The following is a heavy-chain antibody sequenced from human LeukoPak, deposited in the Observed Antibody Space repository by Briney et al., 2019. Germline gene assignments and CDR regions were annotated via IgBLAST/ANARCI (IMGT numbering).Heavy chain of an antibody. Sequence: SETLSLTCSVSGDSVSGYYWSWIRQPPGKGLEWIGYIYYTGNTNYNPSLKSRVTMSVDTSKNQFSLKLTSVTAADTAVYYCARARYYYGHYFDYWGQGTLVTVSS. V-gene: IGHV4-59*02. D-gene: IGHD3-10*01. J-gene: IGHJ4*02. CDR2: IYYTGNT. CDR1: GDSVSGYY. CDR3: ARARYYYGHYFDY.